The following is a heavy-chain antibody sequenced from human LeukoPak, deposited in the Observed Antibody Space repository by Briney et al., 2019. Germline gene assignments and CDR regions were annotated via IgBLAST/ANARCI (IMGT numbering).Heavy chain of an antibody. V-gene: IGHV1-2*02. D-gene: IGHD4-11*01. CDR1: GYTFTCYY. CDR2: INPNSGGT. Sequence: ASVRVSYKASGYTFTCYYMHWVRQAPGQGLEGRGWINPNSGGTNYAQKFQGRVTMTRDTSISTAYMELSRLTSDDTAVYYCAKTHSNYLDPRYYYFDYWGQGTLVTVSS. CDR3: AKTHSNYLDPRYYYFDY. J-gene: IGHJ4*02.